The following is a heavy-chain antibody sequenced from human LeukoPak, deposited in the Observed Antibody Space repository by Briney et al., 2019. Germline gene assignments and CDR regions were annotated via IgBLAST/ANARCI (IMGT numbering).Heavy chain of an antibody. V-gene: IGHV4-30-2*01. J-gene: IGHJ4*02. D-gene: IGHD6-13*01. CDR3: ARVVRQQLAFDY. Sequence: SETLSLTCAVSGGSISSGGYPWSWIRQPPGKGLEWIGYIYHSGSTYYNPSLKSRVTISVDRSKNQFSLKLSSVTAADTAVYYCARVVRQQLAFDYWGQGTLVTVSS. CDR1: GGSISSGGYP. CDR2: IYHSGST.